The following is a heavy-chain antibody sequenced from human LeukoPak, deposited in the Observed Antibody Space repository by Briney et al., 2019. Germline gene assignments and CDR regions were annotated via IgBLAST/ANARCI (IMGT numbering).Heavy chain of an antibody. V-gene: IGHV1-46*01. CDR1: GYTCTSYY. D-gene: IGHD3-9*01. Sequence: EASVKVSCKASGYTCTSYYMHWVRQAPGQGLEWMGIINPSGGSTSYAQKFQGRVTMTRDTSTSTVYMELSSLRSEDTAVYYCARTKRYFDWQPRDDAFDIWGQGTMVTVSS. CDR2: INPSGGST. CDR3: ARTKRYFDWQPRDDAFDI. J-gene: IGHJ3*02.